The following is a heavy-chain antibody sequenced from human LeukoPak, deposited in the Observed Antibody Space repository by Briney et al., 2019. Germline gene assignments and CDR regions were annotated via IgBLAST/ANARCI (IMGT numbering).Heavy chain of an antibody. D-gene: IGHD2-15*01. Sequence: ASVKVSCKASGYIFTDFYIHWVRRTAGQGLEWIGCINPNNGGTTYAQRFQGRVSMTRDTSTTTAYMQLTRLRSDDTAVYYCARGLLPMSNWFDPWGQGTLVTVSS. CDR1: GYIFTDFY. CDR2: INPNNGGT. J-gene: IGHJ5*02. V-gene: IGHV1-2*02. CDR3: ARGLLPMSNWFDP.